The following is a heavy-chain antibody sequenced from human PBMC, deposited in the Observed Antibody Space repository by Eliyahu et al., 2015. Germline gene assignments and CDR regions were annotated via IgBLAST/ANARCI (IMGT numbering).Heavy chain of an antibody. Sequence: QLVQSGGGLLKPGGSLTISCEASGFTFTXAWMXWVRQTPGTGLEWVGRIKTKSEGETTEYAAPVKGRFTISRDDESRTVYLRMNSLKIDDTGVYYCATDQHQRLSAQSARHYYYGKDVWGQGTTVTVSS. J-gene: IGHJ6*02. V-gene: IGHV3-15*01. CDR1: GFTFTXAW. CDR3: ATDQHQRLSAQSARHYYYGKDV. D-gene: IGHD6-25*01. CDR2: IKTKSEGETT.